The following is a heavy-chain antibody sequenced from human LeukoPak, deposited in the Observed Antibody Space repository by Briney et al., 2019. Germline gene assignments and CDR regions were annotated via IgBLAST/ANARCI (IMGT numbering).Heavy chain of an antibody. CDR2: IYYSGST. CDR3: ASSGPYYYGSGSYPFDY. D-gene: IGHD3-10*01. CDR1: GGSISSYY. Sequence: SETVSLTCTVSGGSISSYYWTWIRHPPGKGLEWIGYIYYSGSTNYNPSLKSRVTISVDTSKNQFSLKLSSVTAADTAVYYCASSGPYYYGSGSYPFDYWGQGTLVTVSS. V-gene: IGHV4-59*01. J-gene: IGHJ4*02.